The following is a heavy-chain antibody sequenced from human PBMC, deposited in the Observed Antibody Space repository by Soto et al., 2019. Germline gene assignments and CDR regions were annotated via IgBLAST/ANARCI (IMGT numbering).Heavy chain of an antibody. V-gene: IGHV4-34*01. CDR3: ARDRITMVRARARWFDP. CDR2: INHSGST. J-gene: IGHJ5*02. Sequence: SETLSLTCAVYGGSFSGYYWSWIRQLPGKGLEWIGEINHSGSTNYNPSLKSRVTISVDTSKNQFSLKLSSVTAADTAVYYCARDRITMVRARARWFDPWGQGTLVTVSS. D-gene: IGHD3-10*01. CDR1: GGSFSGYY.